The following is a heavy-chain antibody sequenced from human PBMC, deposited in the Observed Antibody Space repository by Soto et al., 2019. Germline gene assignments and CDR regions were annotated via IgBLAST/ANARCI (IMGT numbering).Heavy chain of an antibody. V-gene: IGHV3-21*01. J-gene: IGHJ6*02. Sequence: GALRLSCAASGFTFSSYSMNWVRQAPGKGLEWVSSISSSSSYIYYADSVKGRFTISRDNAKYSLYLQMNSLRAEDTAVYYCARDKLGSAGYGDYVGNYYYGLDVWGQGTTVTVSS. CDR3: ARDKLGSAGYGDYVGNYYYGLDV. CDR1: GFTFSSYS. CDR2: ISSSSSYI. D-gene: IGHD4-17*01.